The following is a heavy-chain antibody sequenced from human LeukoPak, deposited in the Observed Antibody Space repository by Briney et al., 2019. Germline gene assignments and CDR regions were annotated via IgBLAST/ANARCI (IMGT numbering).Heavy chain of an antibody. CDR1: GFTFSDYW. CDR3: ARDGTAAGLYFDL. CDR2: IRQDGGEK. J-gene: IGHJ4*02. D-gene: IGHD6-13*01. Sequence: GGSLRLSCAVSGFTFSDYWMNWVRQAPGKGLEWVASIRQDGGEKSYVDSVKGRLTISRDNTKHSLYLQMSSPRAEDTGVYYCARDGTAAGLYFDLWGQGTLVTVSS. V-gene: IGHV3-7*01.